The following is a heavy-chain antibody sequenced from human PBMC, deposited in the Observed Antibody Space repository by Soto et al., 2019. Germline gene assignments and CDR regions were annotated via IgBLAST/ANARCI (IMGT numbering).Heavy chain of an antibody. D-gene: IGHD3-16*01. CDR2: FYPTGKT. CDR1: GGSFSGYY. J-gene: IGHJ6*02. CDR3: ARCGLDYGMDV. V-gene: IGHV4-59*10. Sequence: SETLSLTCAVYGGSFSGYYWCWTRQPAGKGLEWIGRFYPTGKTNYNPSLQSRLTMSADTSRNQFSLNLTSVTAADTAVYYCARCGLDYGMDVWGQGTTVTVSS.